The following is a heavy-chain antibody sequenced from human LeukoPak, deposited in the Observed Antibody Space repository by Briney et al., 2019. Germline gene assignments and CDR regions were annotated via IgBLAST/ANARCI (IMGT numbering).Heavy chain of an antibody. CDR3: AKDHYSSGWYPTPFDY. J-gene: IGHJ4*02. Sequence: GGSLRLSCAASGFTFSSYAVSWVRQAPGKGLEWVSAISGSGGSTYYADSAKGRFTISRDNSKNTLYLQMNSLRAEDTAVYYCAKDHYSSGWYPTPFDYWGQGTLVTVSS. CDR2: ISGSGGST. D-gene: IGHD6-19*01. V-gene: IGHV3-23*01. CDR1: GFTFSSYA.